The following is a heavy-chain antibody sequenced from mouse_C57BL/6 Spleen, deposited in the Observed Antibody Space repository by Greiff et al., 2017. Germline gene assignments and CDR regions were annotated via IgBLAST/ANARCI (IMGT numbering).Heavy chain of an antibody. CDR3: VRADYYGSSPHWYFDV. Sequence: VQRVESGAELAKPGASVKLSCKASGYTFTSYWMHWVKQRPGQGLEWIGYINPSSGYTKYNQKFKDKATLTADKSSSTAYMQLSSLTYEDSAVYYCVRADYYGSSPHWYFDVWGTGTTVTVSS. CDR1: GYTFTSYW. CDR2: INPSSGYT. V-gene: IGHV1-7*01. D-gene: IGHD1-1*01. J-gene: IGHJ1*03.